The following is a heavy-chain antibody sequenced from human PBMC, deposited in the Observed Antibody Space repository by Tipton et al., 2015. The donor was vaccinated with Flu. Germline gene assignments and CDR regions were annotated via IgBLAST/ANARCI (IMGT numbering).Heavy chain of an antibody. D-gene: IGHD3-16*01. Sequence: TLSLTCTVSGGSISSGSYYWSWIRQPAGKGLEWIGSIYTSGSANYNPSLKSRVTISVDTSKNQFSLKLSSVTAADTAVYYCASPLLGGGDGYDAFVVWGQGALVAVSS. CDR1: GGSISSGSYY. CDR3: ASPLLGGGDGYDAFVV. CDR2: IYTSGSA. V-gene: IGHV4-61*02. J-gene: IGHJ3*01.